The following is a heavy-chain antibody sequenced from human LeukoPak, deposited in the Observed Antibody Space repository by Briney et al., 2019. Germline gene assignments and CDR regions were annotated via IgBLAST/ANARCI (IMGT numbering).Heavy chain of an antibody. J-gene: IGHJ3*02. V-gene: IGHV4-61*08. Sequence: KTSQTLSLTCTVSGGSISSGGYYWSWIRQHPGKGLEWIGYIYYSGSTNYNPSLKSRVTISVDTSKNQFSLKLSSVTAADTAVYYCARDILSGSPDAFDIWGQGTMVTVSS. CDR1: GGSISSGGYY. CDR2: IYYSGST. D-gene: IGHD1-26*01. CDR3: ARDILSGSPDAFDI.